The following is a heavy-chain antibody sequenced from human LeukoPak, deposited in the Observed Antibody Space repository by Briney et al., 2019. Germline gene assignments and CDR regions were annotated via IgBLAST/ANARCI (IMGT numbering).Heavy chain of an antibody. V-gene: IGHV3-23*01. D-gene: IGHD3-10*01. Sequence: GGSLRLSCAASGFTFSSNSMTWVRQTPGKGLEWVSGISGSGDSTFYADSVKGRFTISRDNSRNTLYLQMSTLRPEDTAVYYCTKWSGFGDDWGQGTLVTVSS. CDR3: TKWSGFGDD. CDR2: ISGSGDST. CDR1: GFTFSSNS. J-gene: IGHJ4*02.